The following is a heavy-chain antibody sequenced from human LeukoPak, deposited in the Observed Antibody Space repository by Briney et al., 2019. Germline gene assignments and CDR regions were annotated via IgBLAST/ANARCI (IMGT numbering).Heavy chain of an antibody. J-gene: IGHJ4*02. CDR1: GSTFSSYA. V-gene: IGHV3-30*04. Sequence: GGSLRLSCAASGSTFSSYAMHWVRQAPGKGLEWVAVISYDGSNKYYADSVKGRFTISRDNSKNTLYLQMNSLRAEDTAVYYCARANSSGWWGEGIDYWGQGTLVTVSS. CDR3: ARANSSGWWGEGIDY. D-gene: IGHD6-19*01. CDR2: ISYDGSNK.